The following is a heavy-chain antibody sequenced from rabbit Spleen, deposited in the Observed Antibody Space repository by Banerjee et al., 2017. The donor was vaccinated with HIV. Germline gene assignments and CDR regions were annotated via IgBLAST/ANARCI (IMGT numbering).Heavy chain of an antibody. J-gene: IGHJ4*01. CDR2: IYTGSSGNT. CDR3: ARSSNSVYRNNL. CDR1: GFDFSSNA. Sequence: QEQLVESGGGLVQPEGSLTLTCKASGFDFSSNAMCWVRQAPGKGLEWIACIYTGSSGNTWYASWAKGRFTISKTSSTTVTLQMTSLTAADTATYFCARSSNSVYRNNLWGQGTLVTVS. V-gene: IGHV1S45*01. D-gene: IGHD1-1*01.